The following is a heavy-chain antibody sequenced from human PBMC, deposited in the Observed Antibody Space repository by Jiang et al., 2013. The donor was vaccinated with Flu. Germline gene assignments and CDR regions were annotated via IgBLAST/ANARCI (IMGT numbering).Heavy chain of an antibody. CDR1: GGSISSGNYY. CDR3: ARAYCGGDCWRVHGVYYFDQ. V-gene: IGHV4-30-4*01. Sequence: TLSLTCAVSGGSISSGNYYWSWIRQPPGKGLEWIGYIYYSGSTYYNPSLKSRLTISVDTSKNQFSLKLSSVTAADTAVYYCARAYCGGDCWRVHGVYYFDQWGQGTLVTVSS. J-gene: IGHJ4*02. D-gene: IGHD2-21*02. CDR2: IYYSGST.